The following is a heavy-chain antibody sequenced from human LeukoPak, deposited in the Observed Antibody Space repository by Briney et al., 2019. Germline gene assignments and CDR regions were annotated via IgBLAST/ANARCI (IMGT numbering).Heavy chain of an antibody. Sequence: PSETLSLTCAVYGGSFSGYYWSWIRQPPGKGLEWIGEINHSGSTNYNPSLKSRVTISVDTSKNQFSLKLSSVTAADTAVYYCARGIVVVPVRSYYYYMDVWGKGTTVTVSS. V-gene: IGHV4-34*01. J-gene: IGHJ6*03. CDR3: ARGIVVVPVRSYYYYMDV. CDR1: GGSFSGYY. CDR2: INHSGST. D-gene: IGHD2-2*01.